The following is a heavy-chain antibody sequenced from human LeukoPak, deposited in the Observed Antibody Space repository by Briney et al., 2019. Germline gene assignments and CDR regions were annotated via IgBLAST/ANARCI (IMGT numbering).Heavy chain of an antibody. J-gene: IGHJ4*02. CDR1: GGTFSSYT. D-gene: IGHD3-22*01. CDR2: IIPILGIA. V-gene: IGHV1-69*02. Sequence: SVKVSCKASGGTFSSYTISWVRQAPGQGLEWMGRIIPILGIANYAQKFQGRVTITAGKSTSTAYMELSSLRSEDTAVYYCAALYYYDSSGYYPIDYWGQGTLVTVSS. CDR3: AALYYYDSSGYYPIDY.